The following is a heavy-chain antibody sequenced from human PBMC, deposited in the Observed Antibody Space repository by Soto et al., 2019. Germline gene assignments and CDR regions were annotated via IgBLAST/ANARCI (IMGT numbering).Heavy chain of an antibody. CDR1: GFTFSSYI. Sequence: GGSLRLSCAASGFTFSSYIMNWVRQAPGKGLEWVSSISSSSSYIYYADSVKGRFTISRDNAKNSLYLQMNSLRAEDTAVYYCARDQGLQGYYGMDVWGQGTTVTVSS. CDR3: ARDQGLQGYYGMDV. D-gene: IGHD4-4*01. V-gene: IGHV3-21*01. J-gene: IGHJ6*02. CDR2: ISSSSSYI.